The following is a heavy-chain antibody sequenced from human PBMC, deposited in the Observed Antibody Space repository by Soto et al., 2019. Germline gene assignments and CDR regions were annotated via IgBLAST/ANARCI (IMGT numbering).Heavy chain of an antibody. CDR3: ARGRGDGYNQNWYFDL. CDR2: INNGGSS. J-gene: IGHJ2*01. Sequence: TSETLSLTCAVYGGSFRGYYCSWIRQPPGKGLEWIGEINNGGSSNYNPSLKSRGSMSVGTSNNQFSLKLTSVTAADTAVYYCARGRGDGYNQNWYFDLWGRGTLVTVSS. V-gene: IGHV4-34*01. D-gene: IGHD3-10*01. CDR1: GGSFRGYY.